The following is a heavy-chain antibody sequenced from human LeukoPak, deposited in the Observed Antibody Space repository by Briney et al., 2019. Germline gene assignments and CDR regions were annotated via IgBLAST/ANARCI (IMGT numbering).Heavy chain of an antibody. V-gene: IGHV4-38-2*02. J-gene: IGHJ4*02. CDR1: GYSISSGYY. CDR3: ASSNWLRDANFDS. Sequence: KPSETLSLTCTVSGYSISSGYYWGWIRPPPGKGLEYIGSIYHSGSTYYKPSLKSRVTISVDTPKNQFSLKLNSVTATDSAVYYCASSNWLRDANFDSWGQGTLVTVSS. CDR2: IYHSGST. D-gene: IGHD6-13*01.